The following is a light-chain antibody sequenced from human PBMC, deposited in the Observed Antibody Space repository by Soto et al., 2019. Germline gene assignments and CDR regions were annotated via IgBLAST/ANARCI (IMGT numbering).Light chain of an antibody. CDR3: QQSHGIPYT. CDR2: AAS. J-gene: IGKJ2*01. Sequence: DIQMTQSPSSLSAAVGDRVTITCRASQTISTYLNWYQQKPGKAPKLLIYAASSLQSGVPSRFNGSGSGTDFTLTSSSLQPEYFATYYCQQSHGIPYTFGQGTKLEIK. CDR1: QTISTY. V-gene: IGKV1-39*01.